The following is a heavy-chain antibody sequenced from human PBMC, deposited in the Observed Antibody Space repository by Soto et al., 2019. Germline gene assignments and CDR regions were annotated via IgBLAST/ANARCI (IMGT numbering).Heavy chain of an antibody. CDR1: GGSISSYY. D-gene: IGHD3-3*01. J-gene: IGHJ6*02. V-gene: IGHV4-59*08. CDR3: ASRVLRFLEWFGDYGMDV. Sequence: SETLSLTCTVSGGSISSYYWSWIRQPPGKGLEWIGYIYYSGSTNYNPSLKSRVTISVDTSKNQFSLKLSSVTAADTAVYYCASRVLRFLEWFGDYGMDVWGQGTTVTVSS. CDR2: IYYSGST.